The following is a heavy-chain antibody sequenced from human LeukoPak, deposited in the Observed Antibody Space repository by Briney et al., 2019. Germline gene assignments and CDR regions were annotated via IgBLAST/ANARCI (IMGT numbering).Heavy chain of an antibody. CDR3: ARAPRGDYAKGPDI. D-gene: IGHD4-17*01. CDR2: ISYDGSNK. V-gene: IGHV3-30*03. Sequence: PGRSLRLSCAASGFTFSSYGMHWVRQAPGKGLEWVAVISYDGSNKYYAGSVKGRFTISRDNSKNTLYLQMNSLRAEDTAVYYCARAPRGDYAKGPDIWGQGTMVTVSS. CDR1: GFTFSSYG. J-gene: IGHJ3*02.